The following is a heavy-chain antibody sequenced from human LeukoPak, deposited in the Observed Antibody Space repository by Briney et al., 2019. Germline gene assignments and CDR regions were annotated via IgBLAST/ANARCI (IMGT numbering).Heavy chain of an antibody. CDR1: GFTFSSYA. D-gene: IGHD6-6*01. CDR3: AREESAAPKNYYFDY. Sequence: PGRSLRLSCAASGFTFSSYAMHWVRQAPGKGLEWVAVISYDGSNKYYADSVKGRFTFSRDNSKNTLYLQMNSLRAEDTAVYYCAREESAAPKNYYFDYWGQGTLVTVSS. J-gene: IGHJ4*02. CDR2: ISYDGSNK. V-gene: IGHV3-30*04.